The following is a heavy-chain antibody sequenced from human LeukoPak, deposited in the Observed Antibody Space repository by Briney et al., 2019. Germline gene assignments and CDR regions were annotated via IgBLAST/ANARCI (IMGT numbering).Heavy chain of an antibody. Sequence: ASVKVSCKASGGTFSSYAISWVRQAPGQGLEWMGRIIPILGIANYAQKLQGRVTMTTDTSTSTAYMELRSLRSDDTAVYYCARHSPSGREDYWGQGTLVTVSS. V-gene: IGHV1-69*04. J-gene: IGHJ4*02. D-gene: IGHD6-19*01. CDR1: GGTFSSYA. CDR2: IIPILGIA. CDR3: ARHSPSGREDY.